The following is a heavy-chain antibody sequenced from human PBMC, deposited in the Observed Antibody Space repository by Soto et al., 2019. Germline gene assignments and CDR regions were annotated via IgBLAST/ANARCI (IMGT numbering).Heavy chain of an antibody. J-gene: IGHJ4*02. V-gene: IGHV3-74*03. CDR3: AGGRGWLAPD. CDR2: IKGDGITT. D-gene: IGHD6-19*01. CDR1: GFTFSSYW. Sequence: EVQLVESGGGLVQPGGSLRLSCAASGFTFSSYWMHWFRQAPGKGLVWVSLIKGDGITTKYADSVMGRFTISRDNARNTLYLQMNGLRVDDTAVYFCAGGRGWLAPDWGQGTLVTVSS.